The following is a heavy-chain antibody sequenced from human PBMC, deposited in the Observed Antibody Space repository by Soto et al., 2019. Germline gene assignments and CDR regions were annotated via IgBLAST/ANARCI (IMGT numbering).Heavy chain of an antibody. V-gene: IGHV1-69*01. CDR3: ARGYYSGSNXXSFDY. CDR1: GGTFSSYT. Sequence: QLQLVQSGAEVREPGSSVKVSCKASGGTFSSYTVIWVRQAPGQGLEWMGGITPTLNIAKYAEKFQGRVTITADESTSTVNMHLSSLRSEDTAVYFCARGYYSGSNXXSFDYWGQGTLVAVSS. CDR2: ITPTLNIA. D-gene: IGHD1-26*01. J-gene: IGHJ4*02.